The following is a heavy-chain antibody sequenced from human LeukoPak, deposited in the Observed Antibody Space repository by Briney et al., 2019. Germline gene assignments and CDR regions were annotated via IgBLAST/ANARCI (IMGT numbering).Heavy chain of an antibody. CDR3: ARAYDSSGYYLYYYYYGMDV. D-gene: IGHD3-22*01. J-gene: IGHJ6*02. CDR2: INSDGSST. Sequence: GGSLRFSCAASGFTFSSYWMHWVRQAPGKGLVWVSRINSDGSSTSYADSVKGRFTISRDNAKNTLYLQMNSLRAEDTAVYYCARAYDSSGYYLYYYYYGMDVWGQGTTVTVSS. V-gene: IGHV3-74*01. CDR1: GFTFSSYW.